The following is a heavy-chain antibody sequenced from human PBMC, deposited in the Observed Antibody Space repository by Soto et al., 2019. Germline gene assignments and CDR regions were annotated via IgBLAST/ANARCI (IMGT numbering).Heavy chain of an antibody. J-gene: IGHJ4*02. Sequence: PSETLSLTCPVSGGSISSGCYYWSWIRQHPGKGLDGIGYTHYSGTAYYNPSLTSRVSISVDTSKNQFSLVLSSVTAADTAVYYCARVYKTGVTGQSFDNWGQGTWVTVSS. CDR1: GGSISSGCYY. CDR3: ARVYKTGVTGQSFDN. D-gene: IGHD1-1*01. V-gene: IGHV4-31*03. CDR2: THYSGTA.